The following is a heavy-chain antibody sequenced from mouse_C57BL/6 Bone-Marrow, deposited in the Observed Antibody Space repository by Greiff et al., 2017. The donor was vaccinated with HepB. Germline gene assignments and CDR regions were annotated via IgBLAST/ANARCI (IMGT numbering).Heavy chain of an antibody. CDR3: ALYPFFAY. J-gene: IGHJ3*01. CDR2: IDPSDSYT. V-gene: IGHV1-59*01. CDR1: GYTFTSYW. Sequence: QVQLQQPGAELVRPGPSVKLSCKASGYTFTSYWMHWVKQRPGQGLEWIGVIDPSDSYTNYNQKFKGKATLTVDTSSSTAYMQLSSLTSEDSAVYYCALYPFFAYWGQGTLVTVSA. D-gene: IGHD2-1*01.